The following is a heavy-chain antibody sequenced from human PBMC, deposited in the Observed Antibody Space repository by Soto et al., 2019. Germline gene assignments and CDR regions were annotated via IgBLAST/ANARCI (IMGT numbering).Heavy chain of an antibody. CDR3: ARVRGRYYYYYMDV. J-gene: IGHJ6*03. Sequence: GGSLRLSCAASGFTFSDYYMSWIRQAPGKGLEWVSYISSSGSTIYYADSVKGRFTISRDNAKNSLYLQMNSLRAEDTAVYYCARVRGRYYYYYMDVWGKGTTVTVSS. CDR1: GFTFSDYY. V-gene: IGHV3-11*01. D-gene: IGHD5-12*01. CDR2: ISSSGSTI.